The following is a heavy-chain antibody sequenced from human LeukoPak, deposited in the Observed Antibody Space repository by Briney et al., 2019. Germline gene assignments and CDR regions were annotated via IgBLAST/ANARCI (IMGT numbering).Heavy chain of an antibody. D-gene: IGHD3-3*01. CDR2: IYYSGST. Sequence: SETLSLTCTVSGGSISSSSYYWGWIRQPPGKGLEWIGYIYYSGSTNYNPSLKSRVTISVDTSKNQFSLKLSSVTAADTAVYYCARVANYDFWSGYQHYYYYMDVWGKGTTVTVSS. J-gene: IGHJ6*03. CDR3: ARVANYDFWSGYQHYYYYMDV. CDR1: GGSISSSSYY. V-gene: IGHV4-61*05.